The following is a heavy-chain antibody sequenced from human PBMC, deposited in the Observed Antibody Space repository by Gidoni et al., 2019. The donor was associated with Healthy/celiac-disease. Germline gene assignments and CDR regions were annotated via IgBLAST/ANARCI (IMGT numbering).Heavy chain of an antibody. CDR1: GFTFSSYS. CDR3: ASMHCSSTSCRKDY. CDR2: ISSSSSTI. Sequence: EVQLVESGGGLVQPGGSLRLSCAASGFTFSSYSMNWVRQAPGKGLEWVSYISSSSSTIYYADSVKGRFTISRDNAKNSLYLQMNSLRDEDTAVYYCASMHCSSTSCRKDYWGQGTLVTVSS. J-gene: IGHJ4*02. V-gene: IGHV3-48*02. D-gene: IGHD2-2*01.